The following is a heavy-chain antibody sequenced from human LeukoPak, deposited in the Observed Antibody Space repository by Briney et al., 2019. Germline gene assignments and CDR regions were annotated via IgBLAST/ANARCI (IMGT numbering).Heavy chain of an antibody. CDR2: IIPIFGTA. CDR1: GGTFSSYA. J-gene: IGHJ5*02. Sequence: ASVKVSCKASGGTFSSYAISWVRQAPGQGLEWMGGIIPIFGTANYAQKFQGRVTITADESTSTAYMELSSLRSEDTAVYYCARASVVVAVQNWFDPWGQGTLVTVSS. CDR3: ARASVVVAVQNWFDP. D-gene: IGHD2-15*01. V-gene: IGHV1-69*13.